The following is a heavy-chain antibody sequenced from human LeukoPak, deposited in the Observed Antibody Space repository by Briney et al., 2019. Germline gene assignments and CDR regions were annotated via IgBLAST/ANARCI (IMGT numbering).Heavy chain of an antibody. J-gene: IGHJ4*02. CDR3: ARDLPAAVD. Sequence: PGGSLRLSCAASGFSFSSYSMSWVRQAPGKGLEWVSFISRSSSDIYHADSVKGRFTISRDNAKNSLYLQMNSPRAEDTAVYYCARDLPAAVDWGQGTLVTVSS. V-gene: IGHV3-21*01. CDR1: GFSFSSYS. D-gene: IGHD2-2*01. CDR2: ISRSSSDI.